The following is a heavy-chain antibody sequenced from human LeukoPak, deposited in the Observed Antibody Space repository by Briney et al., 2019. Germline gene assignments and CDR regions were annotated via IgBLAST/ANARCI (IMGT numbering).Heavy chain of an antibody. CDR3: VSPRGFSYGYFDY. CDR1: VGSISSSSAY. CDR2: IYYSKNT. V-gene: IGHV4-39*01. J-gene: IGHJ4*02. Sequence: SETLSLTCTVSVGSISSSSAYWGWFRQPPGKGLEWIGSIYYSKNTYYNPSLKSRVTISADTSKNQLYLTLGSVSATDTAVYYCVSPRGFSYGYFDYWGQGTLVTASS. D-gene: IGHD5-18*01.